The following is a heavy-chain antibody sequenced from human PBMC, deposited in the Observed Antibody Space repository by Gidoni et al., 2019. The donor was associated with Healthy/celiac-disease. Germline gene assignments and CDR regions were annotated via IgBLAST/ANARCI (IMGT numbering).Heavy chain of an antibody. CDR2: ISWDGGST. J-gene: IGHJ4*02. CDR3: AKDGHTYYDFWSGSTPYYFDY. Sequence: EVQLVESGGVVVQPGGSLRLSCAASGFTFDDYTMHWFRQAPGKGLEWVSLISWDGGSTYYADSVKGRFTISRDNSKNSLYLQMNSLRTEDTALYYCAKDGHTYYDFWSGSTPYYFDYWGQGTLVTVSS. D-gene: IGHD3-3*01. V-gene: IGHV3-43*01. CDR1: GFTFDDYT.